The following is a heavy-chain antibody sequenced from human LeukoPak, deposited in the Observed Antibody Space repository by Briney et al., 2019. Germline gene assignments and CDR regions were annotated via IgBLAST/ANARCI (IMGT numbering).Heavy chain of an antibody. CDR3: ARETYDNSGYAY. CDR1: GFTFRTYA. V-gene: IGHV3-23*01. CDR2: ISGSGDST. Sequence: PGGSLRLSCAASGFTFRTYAMSWVRQAPGKGLEWVSAISGSGDSTYYADSVKGRFTISRDNSKNTLHLQMNSLRSDDTAVYYCARETYDNSGYAYWGQGTLVTVSS. D-gene: IGHD3-22*01. J-gene: IGHJ4*02.